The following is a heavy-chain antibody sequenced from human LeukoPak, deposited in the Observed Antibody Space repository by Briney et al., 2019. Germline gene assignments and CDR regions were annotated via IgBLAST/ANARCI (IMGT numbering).Heavy chain of an antibody. CDR3: YMDV. J-gene: IGHJ6*03. CDR1: GYTFSGYY. V-gene: IGHV1-2*02. Sequence: ASVKVSCKASGYTFSGYYVNWVRQAPGQGLGWVGWINPKNGGTHFAQKFQGRVTMTRDTSISTAYYCTRSLDSSMAAYFYYYMDVWGEGTTITVSS. CDR2: INPKNGGT. D-gene: IGHD2/OR15-2a*01.